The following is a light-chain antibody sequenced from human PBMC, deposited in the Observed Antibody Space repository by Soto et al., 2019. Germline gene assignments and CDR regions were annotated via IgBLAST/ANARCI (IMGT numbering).Light chain of an antibody. CDR1: HNVSSS. CDR3: QQYSSSPYT. J-gene: IGKJ2*01. CDR2: SVS. V-gene: IGKV3-20*01. Sequence: EIVLTQSPGTLSLSPGERATLSCRASHNVSSSLAWYQQKPGQTPRLLVHSVSTRATGIPDRFSGSGSGTDFTLSISRLEPEDFAVYYCQQYSSSPYTFGQGTKLEIK.